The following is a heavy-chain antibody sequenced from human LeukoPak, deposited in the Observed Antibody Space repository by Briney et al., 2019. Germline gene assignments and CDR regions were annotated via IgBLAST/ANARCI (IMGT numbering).Heavy chain of an antibody. CDR2: IYHSGCT. Sequence: PSETLSLTCAVSGYSISSGYYWGWIRQPPGKGLEWIGSIYHSGCTYYNPSLKSRVTISVDTSKNQFSLKLSSVTAADTAVYYCARYSYGYYFDYWGQGTLVTVSS. D-gene: IGHD5-18*01. V-gene: IGHV4-38-2*01. J-gene: IGHJ4*02. CDR1: GYSISSGYY. CDR3: ARYSYGYYFDY.